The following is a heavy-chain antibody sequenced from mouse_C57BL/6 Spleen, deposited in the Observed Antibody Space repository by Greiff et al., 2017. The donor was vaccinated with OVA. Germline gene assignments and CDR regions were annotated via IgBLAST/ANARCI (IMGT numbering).Heavy chain of an antibody. J-gene: IGHJ1*03. CDR2: IYPGSGNT. D-gene: IGHD1-1*02. CDR3: ARWWDWYFDV. CDR1: GYSFTSYY. V-gene: IGHV1-66*01. Sequence: VQGVESGPELVKPGASVKISCKASGYSFTSYYIHWVKQRPGQGLEWIGWIYPGSGNTKYNEKFKGKATLTADTSSSTAYMQLSSLTSEDSAVYYCARWWDWYFDVWGTGTTVTVSS.